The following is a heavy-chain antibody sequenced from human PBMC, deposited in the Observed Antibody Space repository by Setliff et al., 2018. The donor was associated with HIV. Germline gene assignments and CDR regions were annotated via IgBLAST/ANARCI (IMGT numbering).Heavy chain of an antibody. CDR3: AAETLPGQSAFDI. Sequence: GGSLRLSCAASGFTFSSYWMSWVRQAPGKGLEWVANIKQDGSEKYYVDSVKGRFTISRDNAKNSLYLRMNSLRAEDTAVYYCAAETLPGQSAFDIWGQGTMVTVSS. V-gene: IGHV3-7*01. J-gene: IGHJ3*02. CDR2: IKQDGSEK. D-gene: IGHD3-16*01. CDR1: GFTFSSYW.